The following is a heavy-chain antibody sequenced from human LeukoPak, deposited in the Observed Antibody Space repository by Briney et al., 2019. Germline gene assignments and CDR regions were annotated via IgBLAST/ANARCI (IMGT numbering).Heavy chain of an antibody. CDR1: GYSFTSYW. J-gene: IGHJ3*02. V-gene: IGHV5-51*01. CDR2: IYPGDSNT. CDR3: ARKPIVVLVAAPGAAFDI. D-gene: IGHD2-15*01. Sequence: GESLKISCKGSGYSFTSYWIGWVRQMPGKGLEWMGIIYPGDSNTRYSPSFQGHVTISADKSISTAYLQWSSLKASDTAMYYCARKPIVVLVAAPGAAFDIWGQGTMVTVSS.